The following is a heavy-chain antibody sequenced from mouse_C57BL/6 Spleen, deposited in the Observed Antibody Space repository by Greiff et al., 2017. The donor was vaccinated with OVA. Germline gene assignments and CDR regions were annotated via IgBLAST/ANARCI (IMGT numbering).Heavy chain of an antibody. Sequence: VQLQQPGAELVKPGASVKLSCKASGYTFTSYWMHWVKQRPGQGLEWIGMIHPDSGSTNYNEKFKSKATLTVDKSSSTAYMQLSRLTSEDSAVYYCARRTVEGSMDYWGQGTSVTVSS. J-gene: IGHJ4*01. CDR1: GYTFTSYW. CDR2: IHPDSGST. D-gene: IGHD1-1*01. CDR3: ARRTVEGSMDY. V-gene: IGHV1-64*01.